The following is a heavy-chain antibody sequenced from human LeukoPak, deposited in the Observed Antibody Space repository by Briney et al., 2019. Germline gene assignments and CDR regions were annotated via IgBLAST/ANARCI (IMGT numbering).Heavy chain of an antibody. CDR3: ARDGLFGSGSYDY. D-gene: IGHD3-10*01. Sequence: PGGSRGLSFAAPGFTSISYSMNWVGQAPGKGLGGVSVIYSGGSTYYADSVKGRFTISRDNSKNTLYLQMNSLRAEDTAVYYCARDGLFGSGSYDYWGQGTLVTVSS. CDR1: GFTSISYS. J-gene: IGHJ4*02. V-gene: IGHV3-53*01. CDR2: IYSGGST.